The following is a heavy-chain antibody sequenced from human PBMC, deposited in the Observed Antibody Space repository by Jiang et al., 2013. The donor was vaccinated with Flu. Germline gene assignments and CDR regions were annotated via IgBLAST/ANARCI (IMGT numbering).Heavy chain of an antibody. CDR1: GYSISSGYY. V-gene: IGHV4-38-2*02. D-gene: IGHD1-20*01. J-gene: IGHJ4*02. CDR2: IYHSGST. CDR3: ARLTGTTQSSKDTFDY. Sequence: LLKPSETLSLTCTVSGYSISSGYYWGWIRQPPGKGLEWIGSIYHSGSTNYNPSLKSRVTISVDTSKNQFSLKLSSVTAADTAVYYCARLTGTTQSSKDTFDYWGQGTLVTVSS.